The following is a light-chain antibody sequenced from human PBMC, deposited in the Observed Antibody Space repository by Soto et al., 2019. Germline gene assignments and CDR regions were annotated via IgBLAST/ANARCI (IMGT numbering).Light chain of an antibody. CDR1: RSNIGDNY. CDR2: DNS. Sequence: QSVLTQPPSVSGGPGEKVTISFSGSRSNIGDNYVSWYQQLTGTAPKLLIYDNSKRPSGIPDRFSGSMSGTSATLGITGLQTGDEADYYCQTWDTSLSAVLFGGGTKVTVL. V-gene: IGLV1-51*01. J-gene: IGLJ2*01. CDR3: QTWDTSLSAVL.